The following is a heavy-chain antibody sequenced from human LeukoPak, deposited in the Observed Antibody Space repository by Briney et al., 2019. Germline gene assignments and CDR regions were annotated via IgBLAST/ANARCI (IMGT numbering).Heavy chain of an antibody. V-gene: IGHV4-38-2*01. D-gene: IGHD1-26*01. CDR1: GFTFSSYW. J-gene: IGHJ4*02. CDR3: ARGRNTKWDLPTINY. Sequence: PGGSLRLSCAASGFTFSSYWMHWVRQAPGKGLEWIGSIYHSGSTHYKPSLKSRVIISIDTSKNQFSLKLSSVTAADTAVYYCARGRNTKWDLPTINYWGQGTLVTVSS. CDR2: IYHSGST.